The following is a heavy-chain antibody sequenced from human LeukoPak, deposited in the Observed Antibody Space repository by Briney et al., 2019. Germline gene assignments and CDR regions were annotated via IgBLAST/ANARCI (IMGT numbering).Heavy chain of an antibody. CDR3: ASDSSRAPDAFDI. CDR1: GGSISSGDYY. J-gene: IGHJ3*02. D-gene: IGHD2-2*01. CDR2: IYYSGST. Sequence: SQTLSLTCTVSGGSISSGDYYWSWIRQHPGKGLEWIGYIYYSGSTYYNPSLKSRVTISVDTSKNQFSLKLSSVTAADTAVYYCASDSSRAPDAFDIWGQGTMVTVSS. V-gene: IGHV4-30-4*01.